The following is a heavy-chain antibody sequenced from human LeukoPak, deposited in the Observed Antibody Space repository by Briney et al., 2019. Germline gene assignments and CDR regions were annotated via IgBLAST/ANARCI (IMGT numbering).Heavy chain of an antibody. CDR2: ISSSSSYI. CDR3: ARDRQAAGTYYFDY. V-gene: IGHV3-21*01. Sequence: GGSLRLSCAASRFTLSSYSMNWVRQAPGKGLEWVSSISSSSSYIYYADSVKGRFTIFRDNAKNSLYLQMNSLRAEDTAVYYCARDRQAAGTYYFDYWGQGTLVTVSS. CDR1: RFTLSSYS. J-gene: IGHJ4*02. D-gene: IGHD6-13*01.